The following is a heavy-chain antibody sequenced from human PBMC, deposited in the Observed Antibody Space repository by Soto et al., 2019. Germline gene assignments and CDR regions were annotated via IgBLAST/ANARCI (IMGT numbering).Heavy chain of an antibody. CDR3: AKDLVDIVALYYYYYGMDV. J-gene: IGHJ6*02. CDR2: ISGSGGST. V-gene: IGHV3-23*01. CDR1: GFTFSSYA. D-gene: IGHD5-12*01. Sequence: PGGSLRLSCAASGFTFSSYAMSWVRQAPGKGLEWVSAISGSGGSTYYADSVKGRFTISRDNSKNTLYLQMNSLRAEDTAVYYCAKDLVDIVALYYYYYGMDVWGQGTTVTVSS.